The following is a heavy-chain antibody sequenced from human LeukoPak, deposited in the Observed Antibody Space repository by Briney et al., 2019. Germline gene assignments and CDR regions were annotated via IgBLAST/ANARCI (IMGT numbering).Heavy chain of an antibody. Sequence: SETLSLTCTVSVGSISSYYWSWIRQPPGKGLEWIGYIYTSGSTNYNPSLKSRVTISVDTSKNQFSLKLSSVTAADTAVYYCARHRSGYYLGWFDPWGQGTLVTVSS. J-gene: IGHJ5*02. V-gene: IGHV4-4*09. D-gene: IGHD3-3*01. CDR2: IYTSGST. CDR3: ARHRSGYYLGWFDP. CDR1: VGSISSYY.